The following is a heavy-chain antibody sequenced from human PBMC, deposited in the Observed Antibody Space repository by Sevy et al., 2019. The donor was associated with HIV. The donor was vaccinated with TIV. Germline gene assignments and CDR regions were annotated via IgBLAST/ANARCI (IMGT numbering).Heavy chain of an antibody. CDR3: ARDVTGPSGSYWSYYYYYGMDV. CDR2: INSDGSST. V-gene: IGHV3-74*01. Sequence: GESLKISCAASGFTFSSYWMHWVRQAPGKGLVWVSRINSDGSSTSYADSVKGRFTISRDNAKNTLYLQMNSLRAEDTAVYYCARDVTGPSGSYWSYYYYYGMDVWGQGTTVTVSS. D-gene: IGHD3-10*01. J-gene: IGHJ6*02. CDR1: GFTFSSYW.